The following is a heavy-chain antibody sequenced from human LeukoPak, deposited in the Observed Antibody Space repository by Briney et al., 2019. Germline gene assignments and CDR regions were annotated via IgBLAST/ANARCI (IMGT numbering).Heavy chain of an antibody. CDR2: IYTSGGT. J-gene: IGHJ5*02. Sequence: SETLSLTCSVSGASISSYYWNWIRQPPGKGLEWIGNIYTSGGTNYNPSLNGRVTISLDTSKDQLSLKLTSVTTADTDFYYCAKDWELGSWGQGTLVTVSS. CDR3: AKDWELGS. CDR1: GASISSYY. D-gene: IGHD1-26*01. V-gene: IGHV4-59*01.